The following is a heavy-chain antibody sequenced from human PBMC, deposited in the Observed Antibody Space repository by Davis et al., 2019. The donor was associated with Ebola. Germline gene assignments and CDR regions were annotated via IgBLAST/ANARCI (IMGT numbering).Heavy chain of an antibody. CDR3: ARCLSSGDRGYFDY. CDR1: GYSISSGYY. D-gene: IGHD6-25*01. J-gene: IGHJ4*02. Sequence: PGGSLRLSCAVSGYSISSGYYWSWIRQPPGKGLEWIGEINHRGSANYNPSLKSRVTISVDTSKNQFSLKLSSVTAADTAVYYCARCLSSGDRGYFDYWGQGTLVTVSS. CDR2: INHRGSA. V-gene: IGHV4-34*01.